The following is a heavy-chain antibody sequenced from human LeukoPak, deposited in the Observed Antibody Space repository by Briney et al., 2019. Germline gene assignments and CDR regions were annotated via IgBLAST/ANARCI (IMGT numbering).Heavy chain of an antibody. CDR1: RFTFSSYS. V-gene: IGHV3-48*01. D-gene: IGHD5-18*01. CDR2: ISRTI. J-gene: IGHJ3*02. Sequence: VGSLRLSSAASRFTFSSYSMNWVRQAPGKGLEGVSYISRTIYYADSVKGRFTISRDNAKNSLYLQMNSLRAEDTAVYYCARDTAYAFDIWGQGTMVTVSS. CDR3: ARDTAYAFDI.